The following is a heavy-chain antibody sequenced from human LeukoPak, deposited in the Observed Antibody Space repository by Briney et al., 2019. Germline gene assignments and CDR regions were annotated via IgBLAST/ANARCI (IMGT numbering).Heavy chain of an antibody. CDR2: INNSGST. Sequence: SETLSLTCTVSGVSISTFYWTWIRQPAGKGLEWIGRINNSGSTNYNPSLRSRVSMSVDRSKNQFSVTLSSVTAADTAVYFCAREGGDPRWLDPWGQGTLVTVPS. D-gene: IGHD6-25*01. J-gene: IGHJ5*02. CDR1: GVSISTFY. CDR3: AREGGDPRWLDP. V-gene: IGHV4-4*07.